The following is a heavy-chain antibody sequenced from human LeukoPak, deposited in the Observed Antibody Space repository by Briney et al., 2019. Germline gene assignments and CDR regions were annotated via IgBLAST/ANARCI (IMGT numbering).Heavy chain of an antibody. J-gene: IGHJ4*02. V-gene: IGHV1-2*02. CDR2: INFNSGGT. CDR1: GYTFTGYY. Sequence: VKFXCKXSGYTFTGYYIHWVRPAPGQGLEWMGWINFNSGGTNSAQKFQDRVTMTRDTSIITAYMELSRLRSDDTAIYYCSREDYWGQGTLVTVSS. CDR3: SREDY.